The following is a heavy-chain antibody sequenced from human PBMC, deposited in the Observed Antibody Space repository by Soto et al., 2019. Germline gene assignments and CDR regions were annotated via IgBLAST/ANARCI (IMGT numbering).Heavy chain of an antibody. CDR1: GGSISSGDYY. CDR2: IYYSGST. CDR3: ARDTYYDFWGGPYYYYYGMDV. D-gene: IGHD3-3*01. Sequence: SETLSLTCTVSGGSISSGDYYWSWIRQPPGKGLEWIGYIYYSGSTYYNPSLKSRVTISVDTSKNQFSLKLSSVTAADMAVYYCARDTYYDFWGGPYYYYYGMDVWGQGTTVTVSS. J-gene: IGHJ6*02. V-gene: IGHV4-30-4*01.